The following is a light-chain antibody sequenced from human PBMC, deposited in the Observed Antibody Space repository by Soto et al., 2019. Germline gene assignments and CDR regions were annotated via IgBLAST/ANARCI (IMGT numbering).Light chain of an antibody. Sequence: QSALTQPASVSGSPGQSITISCTGTSSDVGGYNYVSWYQQHPGRAPKLIISDVSNRPSVISNRFSGSKSGNTASLAISGLQAEDEADYYCSSYTIGNTWVFGGGTKLTVL. V-gene: IGLV2-14*03. J-gene: IGLJ3*02. CDR3: SSYTIGNTWV. CDR1: SSDVGGYNY. CDR2: DVS.